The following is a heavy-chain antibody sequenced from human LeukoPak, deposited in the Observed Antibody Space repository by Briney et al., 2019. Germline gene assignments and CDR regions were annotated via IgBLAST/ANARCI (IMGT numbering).Heavy chain of an antibody. CDR3: ARARRRENWGFIGY. CDR1: GFTFSSYG. CDR2: IWYDGSNK. D-gene: IGHD7-27*01. J-gene: IGHJ4*02. V-gene: IGHV3-33*01. Sequence: PGRSLRLSCAASGFTFSSYGMHWVRQAPGKGLEGVAVIWYDGSNKYYADSVKGRFTISRDNSKNTLYLQMNSLRAEDTAVYYCARARRRENWGFIGYWGQGTLVTVSS.